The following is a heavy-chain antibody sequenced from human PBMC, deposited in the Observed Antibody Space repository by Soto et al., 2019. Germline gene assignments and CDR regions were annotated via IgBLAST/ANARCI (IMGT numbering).Heavy chain of an antibody. CDR2: ISSTTNYI. CDR1: GFTFTRYG. V-gene: IGHV3-21*01. CDR3: ARESEDLTSNFDY. J-gene: IGHJ4*02. Sequence: PGGSLRLSCAASGFTFTRYGMNWVRQAPGKGLEWVSSISSTTNYIYYADSMKGRFTVSRDNAKNSVYLEMNSLSAEDTAVYYCARESEDLTSNFDYWGQGTLVTVSS.